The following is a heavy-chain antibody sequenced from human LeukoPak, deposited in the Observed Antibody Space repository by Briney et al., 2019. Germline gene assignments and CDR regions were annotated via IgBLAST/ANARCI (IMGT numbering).Heavy chain of an antibody. V-gene: IGHV6-1*01. CDR1: GDSVSSNSAA. CDR3: ARQRDTLVRGIIITPLDY. CDR2: TYYRSKWYN. D-gene: IGHD3-10*01. J-gene: IGHJ4*01. Sequence: SQTLSLTCAISGDSVSSNSAAWNWIRQSPSRGLEWLGRTYYRSKWYNDYAVPVKSRITINPDTSKNQFSLQLNSVTPEDTAVYYCARQRDTLVRGIIITPLDYWGQGTLVTVSS.